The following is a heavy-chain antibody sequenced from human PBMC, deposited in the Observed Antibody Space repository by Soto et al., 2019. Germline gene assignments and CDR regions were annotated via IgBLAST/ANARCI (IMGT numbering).Heavy chain of an antibody. CDR2: MNPDSGHA. J-gene: IGHJ4*02. CDR3: ARRPHCSGGICYYGLDN. Sequence: GSVKVCSKASGYPFTNSDINLVRQAPGQGLEWMGWMNPDSGHAAYAQKFQGRVTLTTSTSTSTVYMEMRSLGSEDTAVYYCARRPHCSGGICYYGLDNWGQGTMVTVSS. V-gene: IGHV1-8*01. CDR1: GYPFTNSD. D-gene: IGHD2-15*01.